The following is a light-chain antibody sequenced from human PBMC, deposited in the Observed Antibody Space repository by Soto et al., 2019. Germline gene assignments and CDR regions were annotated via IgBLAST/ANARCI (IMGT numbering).Light chain of an antibody. Sequence: DIQMTQSPSSVSASVGDSVTITCRASQGISSSLAWYQQKPGKGPKLLIYAASSLESGVPSRVSGSGSGTDFTLTISSLQPEDSATYYCQQTNGFPLTFGPGTKVEIK. J-gene: IGKJ3*01. CDR1: QGISSS. CDR3: QQTNGFPLT. V-gene: IGKV1D-12*01. CDR2: AAS.